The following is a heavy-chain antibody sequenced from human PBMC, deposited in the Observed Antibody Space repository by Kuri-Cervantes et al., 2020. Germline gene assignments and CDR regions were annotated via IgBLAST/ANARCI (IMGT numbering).Heavy chain of an antibody. CDR3: AKDFTRFAQIPDALDI. J-gene: IGHJ3*02. D-gene: IGHD2-2*01. CDR2: ISGNSGSI. V-gene: IGHV3-9*01. Sequence: SLKISCAASGSTFDDYFMHWVRQAPGKGLEWVSGISGNSGSIGYADSVKGRFTISGDNAKNSLYLQMNSLRAEDTALYYCAKDFTRFAQIPDALDIWGQGTMVTVSS. CDR1: GSTFDDYF.